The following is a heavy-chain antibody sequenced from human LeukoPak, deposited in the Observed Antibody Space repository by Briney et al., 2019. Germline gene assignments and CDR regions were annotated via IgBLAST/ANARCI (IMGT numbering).Heavy chain of an antibody. CDR2: IYYSGST. CDR3: ARGSVSDEGYYYMDV. D-gene: IGHD3-10*01. CDR1: GGSISSYY. Sequence: SETLSLTCTVSGGSISSYYWSWVRQPPGKGLEWIGYIYYSGSTNYNPSLKSRVTISVDTSKNQFSLKLSSVTAADTAVYYCARGSVSDEGYYYMDVWGKGTTVTVSS. V-gene: IGHV4-59*01. J-gene: IGHJ6*03.